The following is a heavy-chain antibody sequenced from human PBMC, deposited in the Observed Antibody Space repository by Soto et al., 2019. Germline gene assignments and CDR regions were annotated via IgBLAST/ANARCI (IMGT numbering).Heavy chain of an antibody. CDR1: GGSISSSNW. CDR3: ARIAAAGINFDY. Sequence: QVQLQESGPGLVKPSGTLSLTCAVSGGSISSSNWWSWVRQPPGKGLEWIGEIYHSGSTNYNPSLRSRVTISVAESKNQFYLTLSSVPAADMAVYYCARIAAAGINFDYWGQGTLVTVS. D-gene: IGHD6-13*01. J-gene: IGHJ4*02. V-gene: IGHV4-4*02. CDR2: IYHSGST.